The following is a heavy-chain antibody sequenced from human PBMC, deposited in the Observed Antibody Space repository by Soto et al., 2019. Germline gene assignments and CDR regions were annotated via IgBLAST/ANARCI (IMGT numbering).Heavy chain of an antibody. CDR3: ARGQQLGLGHYYGMDV. D-gene: IGHD6-6*01. J-gene: IGHJ6*02. V-gene: IGHV4-34*01. Sequence: SETLSLTCAVYGGSFSGYYWSWIRQPPGKGLEWIGEINHSGSTNYNPSLKSRVTISVDTSKNQFSLKLSSVTAADTAVYYCARGQQLGLGHYYGMDVWGQGTTVTVSS. CDR2: INHSGST. CDR1: GGSFSGYY.